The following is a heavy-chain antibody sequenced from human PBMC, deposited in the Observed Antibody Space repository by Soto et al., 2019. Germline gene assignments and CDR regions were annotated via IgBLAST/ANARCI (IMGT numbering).Heavy chain of an antibody. J-gene: IGHJ5*02. V-gene: IGHV1-18*01. CDR2: ISAYNGNT. D-gene: IGHD4-17*01. CDR1: GYTFTSYG. Sequence: ASVKVSCKASGYTFTSYGISWVRQAPGQGLEWMGWISAYNGNTNYAQKLQGRVTMTTDTSTSTAYMELRSLRSDDTAVYYCARDPYGDYAGWFDPWGQGTLVTVSS. CDR3: ARDPYGDYAGWFDP.